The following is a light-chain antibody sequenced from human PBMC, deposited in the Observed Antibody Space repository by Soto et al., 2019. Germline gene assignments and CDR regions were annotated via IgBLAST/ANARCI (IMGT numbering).Light chain of an antibody. J-gene: IGLJ2*01. V-gene: IGLV3-1*01. CDR3: QAWDSGTVV. CDR2: EDT. Sequence: SSELTQPPSVSVSPGQTANITCSGNTLGRKFVFWYQQKAGQSPMVVIYEDTKRPSGIPERFSGSNSGNTATLTISGTQAMDEADFYCQAWDSGTVVFGGGTKLTVL. CDR1: TLGRKF.